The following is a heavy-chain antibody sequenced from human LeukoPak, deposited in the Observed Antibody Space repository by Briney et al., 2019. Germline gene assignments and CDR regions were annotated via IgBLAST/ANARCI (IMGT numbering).Heavy chain of an antibody. J-gene: IGHJ4*02. CDR3: ARGPLDDYTNQPLGY. D-gene: IGHD4-11*01. V-gene: IGHV1-69*13. CDR2: IIPIFGTA. Sequence: SVKVSCKASGGTFSSYAISWVRQAPGQGLEWMGGIIPIFGTANYAQKFQGRVTITADESTSTAYMELSSLRSEDAAVYYCARGPLDDYTNQPLGYWGQGTLVTVSS. CDR1: GGTFSSYA.